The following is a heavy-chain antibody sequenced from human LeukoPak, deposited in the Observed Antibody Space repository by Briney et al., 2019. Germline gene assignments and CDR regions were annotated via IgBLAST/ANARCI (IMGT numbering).Heavy chain of an antibody. CDR1: GYTFTGYY. CDR2: INPSGGST. V-gene: IGHV1-46*01. D-gene: IGHD3-3*01. CDR3: ARDLGPGRRYDFWSGYYNTKNRPISYFDY. J-gene: IGHJ4*02. Sequence: GASVKVSCKASGYTFTGYYMHWVRQAPGQGLEWMGIINPSGGSTSYAQKFQGRVTMTRDTSTSTVYMELSSLRSEDTAVYYCARDLGPGRRYDFWSGYYNTKNRPISYFDYWGQGTLVTVSS.